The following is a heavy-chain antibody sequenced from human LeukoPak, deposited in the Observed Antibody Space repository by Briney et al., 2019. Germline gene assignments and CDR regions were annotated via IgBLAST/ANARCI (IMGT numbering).Heavy chain of an antibody. Sequence: PSETLSLTCAVYGGSFSGYYWSWIRQPPGKGLEWIGEINHSGSTNYNPSLKSRVTISVDTSKNQFSLKLSSVTAADTAVYYCARDHYSSSWYAKGGYFQHWGQGTLVTVSS. J-gene: IGHJ1*01. V-gene: IGHV4-34*01. CDR2: INHSGST. D-gene: IGHD6-13*01. CDR1: GGSFSGYY. CDR3: ARDHYSSSWYAKGGYFQH.